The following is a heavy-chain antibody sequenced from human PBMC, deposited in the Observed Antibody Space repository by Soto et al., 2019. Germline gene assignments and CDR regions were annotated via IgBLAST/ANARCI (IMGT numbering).Heavy chain of an antibody. Sequence: SVKVSCKASGYTFTSYTISWVRQAPGQGLEWMGRIIPILGIANYAQKFQGRVTITADKSTSTAYMELSSLRSEDTAVYYCAMEYCSSTSCYRDYWGQGTLVTVSS. V-gene: IGHV1-69*02. CDR3: AMEYCSSTSCYRDY. CDR2: IIPILGIA. CDR1: GYTFTSYT. D-gene: IGHD2-2*02. J-gene: IGHJ4*02.